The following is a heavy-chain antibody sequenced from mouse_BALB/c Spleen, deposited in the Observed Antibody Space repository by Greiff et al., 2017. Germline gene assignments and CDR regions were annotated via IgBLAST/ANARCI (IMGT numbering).Heavy chain of an antibody. D-gene: IGHD1-1*01. J-gene: IGHJ2*01. CDR3: ALTTVVDY. CDR1: GYSFTGYY. Sequence: EVQVVESGPELVKPGASVKISCKASGYSFTGYYMHWVKQSHVKSLEWIGRINPYNGATSYNQNFKDKASLTVDKSSSTAYMELHSLTSEDSAVYYCALTTVVDYWGQGTTLTVSS. V-gene: IGHV1-31*01. CDR2: INPYNGAT.